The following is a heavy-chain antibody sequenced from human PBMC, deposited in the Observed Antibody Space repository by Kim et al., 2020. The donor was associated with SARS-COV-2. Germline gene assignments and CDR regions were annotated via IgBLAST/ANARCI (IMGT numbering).Heavy chain of an antibody. Sequence: SVKVSCKASGGTFSSYAISWVRQAPGQGLEWMGGIIPIFGTANYAQKFQGRVTITADESTSTAYMELSSLRSEDTAVYYCARTRQDTDSGSYYVEGWFDYWGQGTLVTVSS. CDR3: ARTRQDTDSGSYYVEGWFDY. V-gene: IGHV1-69*13. J-gene: IGHJ4*02. CDR1: GGTFSSYA. CDR2: IIPIFGTA. D-gene: IGHD1-26*01.